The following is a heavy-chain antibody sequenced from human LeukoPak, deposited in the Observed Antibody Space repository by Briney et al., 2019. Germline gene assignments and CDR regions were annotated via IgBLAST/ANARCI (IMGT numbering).Heavy chain of an antibody. J-gene: IGHJ4*02. V-gene: IGHV3-23*01. D-gene: IGHD3-3*01. CDR3: AKDERRITIFGVASNY. CDR1: GFTFSSYA. Sequence: GGSLRLSCRTSGFTFSSYAMSWVRQAPGKELEWVSSISGSGGSTYYAESVKGRFTISRDNSKNTLYLQMNSLRAEDTAVYYCAKDERRITIFGVASNYWGQGTLVTVSA. CDR2: ISGSGGST.